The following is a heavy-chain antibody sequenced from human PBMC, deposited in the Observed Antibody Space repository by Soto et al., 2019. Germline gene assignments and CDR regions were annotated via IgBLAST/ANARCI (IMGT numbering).Heavy chain of an antibody. CDR3: ARRTGTAARFYF. CDR1: GFTFSDFE. Sequence: QVQLVESGGGVVQPGRSLRLSCSASGFTFSDFEMYWIRQAPGKGLDWVSFISYDGSNQYYAGSVKGRFTISRDNSKNTLLMLMRSLGPEDTAVYVCARRTGTAARFYFWGQGTVVTVSS. CDR2: ISYDGSNQ. V-gene: IGHV3-30*03. J-gene: IGHJ4*02. D-gene: IGHD1-7*01.